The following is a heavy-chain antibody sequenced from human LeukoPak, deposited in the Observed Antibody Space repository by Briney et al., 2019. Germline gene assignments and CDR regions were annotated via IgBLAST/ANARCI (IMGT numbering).Heavy chain of an antibody. CDR3: ARDSIVVVTAINFDY. Sequence: GASVKVSCKSSGYTSSSYGISWIRQAPGQGLEWMGWISAYNGNTNYAQKLQGRVTMTTDTSTSTAYMELRSLRSDDTAVYYCARDSIVVVTAINFDYWGQGTLVTVSS. V-gene: IGHV1-18*01. J-gene: IGHJ4*02. D-gene: IGHD2-21*02. CDR2: ISAYNGNT. CDR1: GYTSSSYG.